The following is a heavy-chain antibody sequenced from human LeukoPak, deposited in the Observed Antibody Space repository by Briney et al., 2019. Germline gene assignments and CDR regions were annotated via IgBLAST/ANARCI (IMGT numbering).Heavy chain of an antibody. CDR3: ARCSIAPLYSGSYPDFDY. Sequence: ASVKVSRKASGYTFTSYGISWVRQAPGQGLEWMGWISAYNGNTNYAQKLQGRVTMTTDASTSTAYMELRSLRSDDTAVYYCARCSIAPLYSGSYPDFDYWGHGTLVTVSS. V-gene: IGHV1-18*01. CDR2: ISAYNGNT. D-gene: IGHD1-26*01. CDR1: GYTFTSYG. J-gene: IGHJ4*01.